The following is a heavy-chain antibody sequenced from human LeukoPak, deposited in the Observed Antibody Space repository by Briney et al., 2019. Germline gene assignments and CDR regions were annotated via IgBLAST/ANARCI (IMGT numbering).Heavy chain of an antibody. D-gene: IGHD1-20*01. CDR1: GITFNKLW. CDR3: ATHRVANWN. J-gene: IGHJ4*02. Sequence: GGSLRLSCAASGITFNKLWMTWVRQAPGKALEWVASVKEDGSEKYHVDSVKGRFTISRDNAKNSLFLEVNSLRAEDTAVYYCATHRVANWNWGQGTLVTVSS. V-gene: IGHV3-7*01. CDR2: VKEDGSEK.